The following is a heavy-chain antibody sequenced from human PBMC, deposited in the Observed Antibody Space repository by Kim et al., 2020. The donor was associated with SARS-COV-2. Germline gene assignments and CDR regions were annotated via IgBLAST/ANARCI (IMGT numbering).Heavy chain of an antibody. CDR2: MYYSGST. CDR3: ARATLDHYYGSGSYNYDYYYYMDV. J-gene: IGHJ6*03. D-gene: IGHD3-10*01. Sequence: SETLSLTCTVSGDSISSYYWCWIRQPQGTGLEWIGYMYYSGSTNNNPTPKSRSTISVDTAKNQYSLTLSSVTAADTAVDYCARATLDHYYGSGSYNYDYYYYMDVWGKGTTVTVSS. V-gene: IGHV4-59*01. CDR1: GDSISSYY.